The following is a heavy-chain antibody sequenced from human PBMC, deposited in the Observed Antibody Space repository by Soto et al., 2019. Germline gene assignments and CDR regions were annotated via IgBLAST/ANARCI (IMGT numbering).Heavy chain of an antibody. J-gene: IGHJ6*02. CDR2: IYPGDSDT. CDR1: GYSFTSYW. V-gene: IGHV5-51*01. Sequence: HGESLKISCKGSGYSFTSYWIGWVRQMPGKGLEWMGIIYPGDSDTRYSPSFQGQVTISADKSISTAYLQWSSLKASDTAMYYCARSTVNYYYGMDVWGQGTTVTVSS. CDR3: ARSTVNYYYGMDV. D-gene: IGHD4-4*01.